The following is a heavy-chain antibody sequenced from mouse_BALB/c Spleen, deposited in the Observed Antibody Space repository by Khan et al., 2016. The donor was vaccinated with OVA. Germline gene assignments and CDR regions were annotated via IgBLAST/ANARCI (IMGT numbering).Heavy chain of an antibody. CDR2: ISSGGDYT. D-gene: IGHD1-1*01. CDR3: ADDLACSFAY. CDR1: GFTFSSYS. Sequence: EVQVVESGGDLVKPGGSLKLSCAASGFTFSSYSMSWVRQTPDKRLEWVASISSGGDYTYYPDSVKGRFTISRDNAKNTLYLQLSDLKSEDTAMCYVADDLACSFAYWGQGTLVTVSA. J-gene: IGHJ3*01. V-gene: IGHV5-6*01.